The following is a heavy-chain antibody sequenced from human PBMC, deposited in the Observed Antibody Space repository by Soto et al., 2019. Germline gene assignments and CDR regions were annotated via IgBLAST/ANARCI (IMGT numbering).Heavy chain of an antibody. CDR1: GFTFSSSE. D-gene: IGHD4-17*01. CDR3: ARDLRGHYGP. V-gene: IGHV3-48*03. Sequence: PGGSLRLSCAASGFTFSSSEMYWVRQAPGKGLEWISYIHPGGQTIFYAESVKGRFTISRDNAKHSVYLQMNSLRAEDTAMYYCARDLRGHYGPWGQGTMVTVSS. CDR2: IHPGGQTI. J-gene: IGHJ3*01.